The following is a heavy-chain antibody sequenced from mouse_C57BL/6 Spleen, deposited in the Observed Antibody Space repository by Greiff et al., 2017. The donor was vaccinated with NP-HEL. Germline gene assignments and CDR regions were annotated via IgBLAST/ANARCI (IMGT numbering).Heavy chain of an antibody. CDR2: INPNNGGT. J-gene: IGHJ4*01. D-gene: IGHD1-2*01. V-gene: IGHV1-22*01. CDR1: GYTFTDYN. CDR3: ATSHYYPDYYAMDY. Sequence: EVQLQQSGPELVKPGASVKMSCKASGYTFTDYNMHWVKQSHGKSLEWIGYINPNNGGTSYNQKFKGKATLTVNKSSSTAYMELRSLTSDDSAVYYCATSHYYPDYYAMDYWGQGTSVTVSS.